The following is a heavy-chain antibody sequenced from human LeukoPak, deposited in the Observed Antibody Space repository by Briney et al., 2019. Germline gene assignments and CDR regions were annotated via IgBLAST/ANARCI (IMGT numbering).Heavy chain of an antibody. V-gene: IGHV3-30-3*01. CDR1: GFTFSSYA. CDR3: ARVWSDGYNSPFDY. D-gene: IGHD5-12*01. CDR2: ISYDGSNK. J-gene: IGHJ4*02. Sequence: GRSLRLSCAASGFTFSSYAMQWVRQAPGKGLEGVAVISYDGSNKYYADSVKGRFTISRDNSKNTLYLQMNSLRAEDTAVYYCARVWSDGYNSPFDYWGQGTLVTVSS.